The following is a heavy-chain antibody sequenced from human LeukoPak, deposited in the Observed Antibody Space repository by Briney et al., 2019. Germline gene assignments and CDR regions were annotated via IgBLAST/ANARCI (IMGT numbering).Heavy chain of an antibody. V-gene: IGHV3-49*03. CDR1: GFTFSDST. CDR2: IRRKVYGGTA. D-gene: IGHD3/OR15-3a*01. Sequence: GGSLRLSCAASGFTFSDSTMSWYRQAPGKGLEWVGFIRRKVYGGTAEYAASVKGRFTISRDDSKSTAYLQMDSLKIEDSAVYYCTRGQGLYYWGQGTLVTVSS. J-gene: IGHJ4*02. CDR3: TRGQGLYY.